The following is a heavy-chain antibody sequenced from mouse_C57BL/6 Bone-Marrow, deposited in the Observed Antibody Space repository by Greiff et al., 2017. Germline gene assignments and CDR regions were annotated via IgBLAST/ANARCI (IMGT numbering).Heavy chain of an antibody. CDR1: GYTFTTYS. CDR3: TRNYGGALDY. V-gene: IGHV1-47*01. CDR2: FNPYNDDT. Sequence: VKLQESGAELVKPGASVKMSCKASGYTFTTYSIEWMKQNHGKSLEWIGNFNPYNDDTKYNEKFKGKATLTVEKSSSTGDLELSRLTSDDSAVYYCTRNYGGALDYWGQGTSVTVSS. D-gene: IGHD1-1*02. J-gene: IGHJ4*01.